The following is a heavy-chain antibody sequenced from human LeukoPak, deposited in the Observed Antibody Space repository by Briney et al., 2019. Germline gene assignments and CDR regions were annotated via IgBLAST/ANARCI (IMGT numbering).Heavy chain of an antibody. Sequence: PGGSLRLSCAASGFTFRTYAMNWVRQAPGKGLEWVSSISGFSMGPETTHYADSVRGRFIISRDNSKNTLFLQMSSLRVEGTAVYYCARDSYFDYWGDVWGQGTTVTVSS. D-gene: IGHD3-3*01. CDR3: ARDSYFDYWGDV. J-gene: IGHJ6*02. CDR1: GFTFRTYA. CDR2: ISGFSMGPETT. V-gene: IGHV3-23*01.